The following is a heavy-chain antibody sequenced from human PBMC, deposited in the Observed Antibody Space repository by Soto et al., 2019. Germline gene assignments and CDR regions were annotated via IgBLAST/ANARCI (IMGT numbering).Heavy chain of an antibody. J-gene: IGHJ5*02. CDR1: GGYFIGYY. CDR3: ARGRWFDP. Sequence: SETLSIAYAGYGGYFIGYYWSWIRQPPGKGLEWIGEINHSGSTNYNPSLKSRVTISVDTSKNQFSLKLSSVTAADTAVYYCARGRWFDPWGQGTLVTVS. CDR2: INHSGST. V-gene: IGHV4-34*01.